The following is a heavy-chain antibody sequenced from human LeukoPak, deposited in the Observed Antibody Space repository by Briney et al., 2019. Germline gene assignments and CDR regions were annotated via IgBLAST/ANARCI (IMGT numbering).Heavy chain of an antibody. CDR3: ARSAGYDFWSGYFYFDY. V-gene: IGHV4-31*03. CDR1: GGSISSGGYY. Sequence: SETLSLTCTVSGGSISSGGYYWSWIRQHPGKGLEWIGYIYYSGSTYYNPSLKSRVTISVDTSKNQFSLKLSSVTAADTAVYYCARSAGYDFWSGYFYFDYWGQGTLVTVFS. CDR2: IYYSGST. J-gene: IGHJ4*02. D-gene: IGHD3-3*01.